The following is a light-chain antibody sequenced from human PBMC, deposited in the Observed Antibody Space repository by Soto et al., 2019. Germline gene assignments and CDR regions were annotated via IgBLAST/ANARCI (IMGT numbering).Light chain of an antibody. CDR2: EVS. CDR1: SSDVGGYNY. V-gene: IGLV2-8*01. CDR3: SSYAGSNNWV. J-gene: IGLJ3*02. Sequence: QSVLTQPPSASGSPGQSVTISCTGTSSDVGGYNYVSWYQQHPGKAPKLIIYEVSKRPSGVPYRFSGSKSGNTASLTVSGLQAEDEADYYCSSYAGSNNWVFGGGTKVTVL.